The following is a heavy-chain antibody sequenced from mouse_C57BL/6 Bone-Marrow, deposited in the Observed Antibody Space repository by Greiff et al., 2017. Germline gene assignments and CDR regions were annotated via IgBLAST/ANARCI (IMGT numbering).Heavy chain of an antibody. V-gene: IGHV1-80*01. CDR3: ARPYYCNYDYAMDY. CDR1: GYAFSSYW. Sequence: QVQLKESGAELVKPGASVKISCKASGYAFSSYWMNWVKQRPGKGLEWIGQIYPGDGDTNYNGKFKGKATLTAEQSSSTAYMQLSNLTSEDSAVYFGARPYYCNYDYAMDYWGQGTSVTVSS. J-gene: IGHJ4*01. CDR2: IYPGDGDT. D-gene: IGHD2-10*01.